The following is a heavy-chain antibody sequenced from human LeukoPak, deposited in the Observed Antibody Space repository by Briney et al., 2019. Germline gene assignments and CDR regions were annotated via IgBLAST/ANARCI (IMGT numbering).Heavy chain of an antibody. Sequence: GGSLRLSCAASGFTFRNYVIHWVRQAPGKGLEWVAVTSSDLNVKLYADSVKGRFTISRDNSRSTLYLQMNSLRPEDTAIYYCAREGYYGSGSPPSLYFDYWGQGTLVIVSS. D-gene: IGHD3-10*01. CDR3: AREGYYGSGSPPSLYFDY. J-gene: IGHJ4*02. V-gene: IGHV3-30-3*01. CDR1: GFTFRNYV. CDR2: TSSDLNVK.